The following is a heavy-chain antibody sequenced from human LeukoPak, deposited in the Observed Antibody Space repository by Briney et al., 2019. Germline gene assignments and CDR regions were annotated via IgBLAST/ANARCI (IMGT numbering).Heavy chain of an antibody. V-gene: IGHV4-38-2*02. CDR3: ARGAGDYYGSGSYPLHY. D-gene: IGHD3-10*01. CDR1: GYSISSGYY. J-gene: IGHJ4*02. Sequence: SETLSLTSTVSGYSISSGYYWGWIRQPPGKGLEWIGSIYHSGSTYYNPSLKSRVTISVDTSKNQFSLKLSSVTAADTAVYYCARGAGDYYGSGSYPLHYWGQGTLVTVSS. CDR2: IYHSGST.